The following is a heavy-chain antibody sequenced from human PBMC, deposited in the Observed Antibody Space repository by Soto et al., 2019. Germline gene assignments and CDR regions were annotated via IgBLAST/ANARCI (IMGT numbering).Heavy chain of an antibody. J-gene: IGHJ4*02. D-gene: IGHD6-13*01. CDR1: GGAIISSSW. CDR3: ARDSRAAAGNRRYYFDY. V-gene: IGHV4-4*02. CDR2: IYHTGNT. Sequence: SETLSLTCAVSGGAIISSSWWILFRHPPGKGLEWIGEIYHTGNTNYNPSLESRVTISVDKSKNQFSLNLNSVTAADTAVYYCARDSRAAAGNRRYYFDYWGQGTLVTAPQ.